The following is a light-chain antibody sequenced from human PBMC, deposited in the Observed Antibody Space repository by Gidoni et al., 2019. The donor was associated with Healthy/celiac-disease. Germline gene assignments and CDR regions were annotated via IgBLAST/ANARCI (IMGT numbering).Light chain of an antibody. J-gene: IGKJ2*01. V-gene: IGKV1-5*03. CDR2: KAS. Sequence: DLQMTQSPSTLSASVGDRVTITCRASQSISSWLAWYQQKPGKAPKILIYKASSLESGVPSRFSGSGSGTEFTLTISSLQPDEFATYYCKQYKSYSRTFGQGTKLEIK. CDR3: KQYKSYSRT. CDR1: QSISSW.